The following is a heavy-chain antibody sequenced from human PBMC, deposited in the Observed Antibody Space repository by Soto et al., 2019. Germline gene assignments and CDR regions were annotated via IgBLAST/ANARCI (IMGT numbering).Heavy chain of an antibody. V-gene: IGHV4-59*01. Sequence: SETLSLTCNVSGGSISSYYWSWIRQPPGKGLEWIGYIYYNGNTNYNPSLKSRVIMSVDTSKNQLSLNLSSVTAADTAVYFCARGRQGAGSFLKNYFDPWGQGNLVTVSS. D-gene: IGHD1-26*01. CDR1: GGSISSYY. CDR2: IYYNGNT. CDR3: ARGRQGAGSFLKNYFDP. J-gene: IGHJ5*02.